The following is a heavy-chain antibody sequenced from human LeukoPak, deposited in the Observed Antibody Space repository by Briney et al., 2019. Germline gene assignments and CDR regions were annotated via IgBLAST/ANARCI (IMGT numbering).Heavy chain of an antibody. CDR2: ISGSGGST. CDR1: GSTFSSYA. J-gene: IGHJ1*01. CDR3: AKGITIFGVVTEYFQH. V-gene: IGHV3-23*01. Sequence: GRSLRLSCAASGSTFSSYAMSWVRQAPGKGLEWVSAISGSGGSTYYADSVKGRFTISRDNSKNTLYLQMNSLRAEDTAVYYCAKGITIFGVVTEYFQHWGQGTLVTVSS. D-gene: IGHD3-3*01.